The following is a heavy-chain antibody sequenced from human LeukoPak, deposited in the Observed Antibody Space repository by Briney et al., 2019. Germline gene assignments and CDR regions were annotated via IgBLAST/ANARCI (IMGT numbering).Heavy chain of an antibody. V-gene: IGHV4-34*01. Sequence: SETLSLTCAGYGGSFSGYYWSWIRQPPGKGLGWIGEINHSGSTNYNPSLKSRVTISVDTSKNQFSLKLSSVTAADTAVYYCRKYFDWLPDLDYWGQGTLVTVSS. J-gene: IGHJ4*02. CDR2: INHSGST. CDR1: GGSFSGYY. D-gene: IGHD3-9*01. CDR3: RKYFDWLPDLDY.